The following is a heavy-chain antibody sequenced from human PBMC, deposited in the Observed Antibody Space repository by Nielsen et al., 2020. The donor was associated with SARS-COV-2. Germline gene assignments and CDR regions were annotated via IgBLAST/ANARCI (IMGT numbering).Heavy chain of an antibody. V-gene: IGHV4-59*01. CDR1: GGTINDYY. CDR2: IYACGSA. D-gene: IGHD3-10*01. Sequence: SDPLSPTCSVLGGTINDYYWTWIRQPPGKALEWIGYIYACGSANYNPFLKSRVNISVDTSKNQFSLRLSSVTAADTAVYYCARGLLLLWFGDPSKYYLDFWGPGALVTVSS. CDR3: ARGLLLLWFGDPSKYYLDF. J-gene: IGHJ4*02.